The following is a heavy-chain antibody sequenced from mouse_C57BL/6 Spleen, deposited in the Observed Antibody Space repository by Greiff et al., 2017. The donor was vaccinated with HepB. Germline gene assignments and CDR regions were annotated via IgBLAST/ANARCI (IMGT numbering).Heavy chain of an antibody. CDR2: ISSGGSYT. Sequence: EVKLMESGGDLVKPGGSLKLSCAASGFTFSSYGMSWVRQTPDKRLEWVATISSGGSYTYYPDSVKGRFTISRDNAKNTLYLQMSSLKSEDTAMYYCARHEEDYDVGYWGQGTTLTVSS. J-gene: IGHJ2*01. D-gene: IGHD2-4*01. V-gene: IGHV5-6*01. CDR1: GFTFSSYG. CDR3: ARHEEDYDVGY.